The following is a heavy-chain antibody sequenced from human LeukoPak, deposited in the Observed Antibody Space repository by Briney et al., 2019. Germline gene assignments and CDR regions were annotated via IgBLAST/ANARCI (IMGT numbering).Heavy chain of an antibody. D-gene: IGHD2-8*01. CDR1: GFTFSSYE. Sequence: GGSLRLSCAASGFTFSSYEMNWVRQAAGKGLEWVSYISSSGSTIYYAGSVKGRFTISRDNAKNSLYLQMNSLRAEDTAVYYCARRLLMVYANWFDPWGQGTLVTVSS. CDR3: ARRLLMVYANWFDP. V-gene: IGHV3-48*03. J-gene: IGHJ5*02. CDR2: ISSSGSTI.